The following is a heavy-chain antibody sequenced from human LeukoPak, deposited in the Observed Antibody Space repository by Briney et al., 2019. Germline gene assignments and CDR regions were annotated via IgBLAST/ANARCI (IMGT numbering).Heavy chain of an antibody. CDR3: ARAKRGYCSSTSCYTRWFDP. V-gene: IGHV4-30-4*01. J-gene: IGHJ5*02. D-gene: IGHD2-2*02. CDR1: GGSISSGDYY. CDR2: IHYSGGT. Sequence: SETLSLTCTVSGGSISSGDYYWSWIRQPPGRGLEWMGYIHYSGGTNYNPSLKSRVTISVDTSKNQSSLKLSSVTAADTAVYYCARAKRGYCSSTSCYTRWFDPWGQGTLVTVSS.